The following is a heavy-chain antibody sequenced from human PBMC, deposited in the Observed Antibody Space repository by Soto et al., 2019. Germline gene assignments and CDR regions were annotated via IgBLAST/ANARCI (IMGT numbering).Heavy chain of an antibody. D-gene: IGHD5-18*01. Sequence: EVQLVESGGGLVKPGGSLRLSCAASGFTFSSAWMSWVRQAPGKGLHWVGHIKSKTNGGTTDYAAPVKGRFTISRDNAKNTVYLHMTGLRVEETAVYYCARAQKWRQLSLNVFDLWGQGTTVTVSS. J-gene: IGHJ3*01. CDR1: GFTFSSAW. CDR3: ARAQKWRQLSLNVFDL. CDR2: IKSKTNGGTT. V-gene: IGHV3-15*05.